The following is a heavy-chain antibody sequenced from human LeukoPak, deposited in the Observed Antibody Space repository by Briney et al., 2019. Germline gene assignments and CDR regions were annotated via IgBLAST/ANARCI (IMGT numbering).Heavy chain of an antibody. CDR1: GFTFSSYA. J-gene: IGHJ4*02. Sequence: GGSLRLSCAASGFTFSSYAMSWVRQAPGKGLEWVSAISGSGGSTYYADSVKGRFTISRDNSKNMVYLQMSSLRAEDTAVYYCAKGYYYGSGNIAYYWGQGTLVTVSS. V-gene: IGHV3-23*01. CDR2: ISGSGGST. CDR3: AKGYYYGSGNIAYY. D-gene: IGHD3-10*01.